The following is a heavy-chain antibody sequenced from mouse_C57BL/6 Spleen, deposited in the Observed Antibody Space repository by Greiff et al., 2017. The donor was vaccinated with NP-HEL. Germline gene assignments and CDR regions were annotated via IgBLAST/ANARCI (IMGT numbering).Heavy chain of an antibody. Sequence: VQLQQSGAELVRPGASVKLSCTASGFNIKDYYMHWVKQRPEQGLEWIGRIYPEDGDTEYAPKFQGKATMTADTSSNTAYLQLSSLTSEDTAVYYSTTPSYDGSSWFAYWGQGTLVTVSA. CDR1: GFNIKDYY. CDR2: IYPEDGDT. CDR3: TTPSYDGSSWFAY. J-gene: IGHJ3*01. V-gene: IGHV14-1*01. D-gene: IGHD2-3*01.